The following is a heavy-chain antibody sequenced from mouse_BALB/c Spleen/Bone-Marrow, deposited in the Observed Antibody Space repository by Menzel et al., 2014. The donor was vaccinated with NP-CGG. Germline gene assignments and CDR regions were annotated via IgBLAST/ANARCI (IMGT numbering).Heavy chain of an antibody. CDR2: IYPGSGST. J-gene: IGHJ3*01. V-gene: IGHV1-55*01. Sequence: QVQLKQSGAELVKLGTSVKLSCKASGYNFTSYWINWVKLRPGQGLEWIGDIYPGSGSTNYNEKFKSKATLTVDTSSSTAYMQLSSLASEDSALYYCARFSQLGLLAYWGQGTLVTVSA. D-gene: IGHD3-1*01. CDR3: ARFSQLGLLAY. CDR1: GYNFTSYW.